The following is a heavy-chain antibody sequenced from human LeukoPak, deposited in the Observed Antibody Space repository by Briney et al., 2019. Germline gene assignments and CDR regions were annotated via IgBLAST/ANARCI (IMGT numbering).Heavy chain of an antibody. V-gene: IGHV4-30-4*01. CDR3: ARYCSGGSCYVPWFDP. CDR1: GGSISSGDYY. J-gene: IGHJ5*02. D-gene: IGHD2-15*01. Sequence: SQTLSLTCTVSGGSISSGDYYWSWIRQPPGKGLEWIGYIYYSGSTYYNPSLKSRVTISVDTSKNQFSLKLSSVTAADTAVYYCARYCSGGSCYVPWFDPWGQGTLVAVSS. CDR2: IYYSGST.